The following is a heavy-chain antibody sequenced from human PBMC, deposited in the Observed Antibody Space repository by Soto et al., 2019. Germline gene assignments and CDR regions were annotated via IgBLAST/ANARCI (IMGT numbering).Heavy chain of an antibody. CDR2: IIPFLGTP. V-gene: IGHV1-69*01. CDR1: GATFTRMP. J-gene: IGHJ6*02. Sequence: QVLLVRSSAELKRLGSWLKVSAKVFGATFTRMPLTWFRRAPGRGFGWMGEIIPFLGTPNYAQKFQARLTVTADASTTTVHMELSSLRSDDTAVYYCASSAGLDHLLNYYGLNVWGQGTTVTVSS. D-gene: IGHD6-13*01. CDR3: ASSAGLDHLLNYYGLNV.